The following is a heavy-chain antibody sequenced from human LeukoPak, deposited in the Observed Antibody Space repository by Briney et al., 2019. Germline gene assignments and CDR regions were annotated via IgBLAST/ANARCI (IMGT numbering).Heavy chain of an antibody. CDR3: AREYCGGDCYYDY. Sequence: GGSLRLSCAASGFTFSDCYMSWIRQAPGKGLEWVSYISSSGSTIYYADSVKGRFTISRDNAKNSLYLQMNSLRAEDTAVYYCAREYCGGDCYYDYWGQGTLVTVSS. J-gene: IGHJ4*02. CDR2: ISSSGSTI. V-gene: IGHV3-11*01. D-gene: IGHD2-21*01. CDR1: GFTFSDCY.